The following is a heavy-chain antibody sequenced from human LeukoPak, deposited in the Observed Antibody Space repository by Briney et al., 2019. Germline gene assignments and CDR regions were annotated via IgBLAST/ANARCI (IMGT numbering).Heavy chain of an antibody. CDR1: GGTFSNSA. Sequence: GASVKVSCKASGGTFSNSAISWVRQAPGQGLEWMGGIIPIFGTANYAQRFQGRVTITADESTTIAYMEVSSLRSEDTAVYYCARESLSITGTTGYFDYWGQGTLVTVSS. J-gene: IGHJ4*02. V-gene: IGHV1-69*13. CDR2: IIPIFGTA. D-gene: IGHD1-7*01. CDR3: ARESLSITGTTGYFDY.